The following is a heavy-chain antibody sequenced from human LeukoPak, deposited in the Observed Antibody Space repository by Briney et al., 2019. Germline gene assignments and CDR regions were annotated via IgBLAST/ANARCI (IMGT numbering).Heavy chain of an antibody. CDR1: GDSISSYY. J-gene: IGHJ4*02. CDR2: IYHSGST. V-gene: IGHV4-59*01. CDR3: ATGYSSTWYYFDY. Sequence: KTSEPLSLTCTVSGDSISSYYWIWIRQPPGKGLEWIGYIYHSGSTNYNPSLKSRVTISTDTSNDQFSLKLASVTAADTAVYYCATGYSSTWYYFDYWGQGTLVTLSS. D-gene: IGHD6-13*01.